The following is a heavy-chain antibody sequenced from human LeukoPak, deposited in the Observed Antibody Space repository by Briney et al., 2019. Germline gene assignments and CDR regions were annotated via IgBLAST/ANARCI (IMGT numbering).Heavy chain of an antibody. CDR3: ARLHDTRADY. D-gene: IGHD3-22*01. V-gene: IGHV5-51*01. Sequence: GESLKISCKGSGYSFTTYWIGCVRQMPGKGLEWMGIIYPGDSNTRYSPSFQGQVTISADKSIRTAYLQWSSLKASDTAMYYCARLHDTRADYWGQGTLVTASS. CDR2: IYPGDSNT. CDR1: GYSFTTYW. J-gene: IGHJ4*02.